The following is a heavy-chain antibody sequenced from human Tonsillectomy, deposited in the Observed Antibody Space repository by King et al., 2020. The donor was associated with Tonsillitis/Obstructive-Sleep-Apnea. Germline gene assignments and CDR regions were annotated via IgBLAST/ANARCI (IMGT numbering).Heavy chain of an antibody. CDR2: INHSGST. CDR1: GGSFSGDY. D-gene: IGHD3-3*01. CDR3: ARGLYSDFWSGPPPSYYYYGMDV. V-gene: IGHV4-34*01. J-gene: IGHJ6*02. Sequence: VQLPQWGAGLLKPSETLSLTCVVYGGSFSGDYWSWIRQPPGKGLEWIGEINHSGSTNYNPSLKSRVTISVDTSKNQFSLKLSSVTAADTAVYYCARGLYSDFWSGPPPSYYYYGMDVWGQGTTVTVSS.